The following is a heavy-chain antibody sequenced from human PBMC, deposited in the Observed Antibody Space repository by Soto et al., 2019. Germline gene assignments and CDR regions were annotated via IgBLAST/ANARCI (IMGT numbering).Heavy chain of an antibody. D-gene: IGHD4-17*01. V-gene: IGHV3-33*01. CDR3: ARDHTVTTSFDY. CDR1: GFTFSSYG. Sequence: QVQLVESGGGVVQPGRSLRLSCAASGFTFSSYGMHWVRQAPGKGLEWVAVIWYDGSNKYYADSVKGRFTISRDNSKNTLYLQMNSLRAEDTAVYYCARDHTVTTSFDYWGQGTLVNVSS. J-gene: IGHJ4*02. CDR2: IWYDGSNK.